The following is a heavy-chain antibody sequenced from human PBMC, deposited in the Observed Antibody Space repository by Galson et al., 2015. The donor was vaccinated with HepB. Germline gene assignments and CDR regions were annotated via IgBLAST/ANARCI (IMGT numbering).Heavy chain of an antibody. CDR3: AKDEGSL. Sequence: SETLSLTCAVYGGSFSGYYWSWIRQPPGKGLEWIGEINHSGSTNYNPSLKSRVTISVDTSKNQFSLKLSSVTAEDTAVYYCAKDEGSLWGQGTLVTVSS. D-gene: IGHD2-15*01. J-gene: IGHJ4*02. CDR2: INHSGST. V-gene: IGHV4-34*01. CDR1: GGSFSGYY.